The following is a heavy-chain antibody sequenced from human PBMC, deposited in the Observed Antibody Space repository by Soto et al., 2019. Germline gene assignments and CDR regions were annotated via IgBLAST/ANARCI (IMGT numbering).Heavy chain of an antibody. CDR2: IWYDGSNK. CDR1: GFTFSSYG. Sequence: GGSLRLSCAASGFTFSSYGMHWVRQAPGKGLEWVAVIWYDGSNKYYADSVKGRFTISRDNSKNTLYLQMNSLRAEDTAVYYCARDFQPSGSYYDILTGYFPGYYWGREPLVTVS. CDR3: ARDFQPSGSYYDILTGYFPGYY. D-gene: IGHD3-9*01. J-gene: IGHJ4*02. V-gene: IGHV3-33*01.